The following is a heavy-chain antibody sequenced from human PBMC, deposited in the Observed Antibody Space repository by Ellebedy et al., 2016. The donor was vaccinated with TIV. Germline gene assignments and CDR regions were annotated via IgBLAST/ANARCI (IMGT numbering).Heavy chain of an antibody. Sequence: GESLKISCAASGFIFDDYDLHWVRQAPGKGLEWVSLISGDGDSTYYADSVKGRFTISRDNGKNSLYLQMDGLRTEDTAVYYCAKRGPSYLDHGLGVWGQGTTVTISS. CDR1: GFIFDDYD. CDR3: AKRGPSYLDHGLGV. V-gene: IGHV3-43*02. CDR2: ISGDGDST. J-gene: IGHJ6*02. D-gene: IGHD2/OR15-2a*01.